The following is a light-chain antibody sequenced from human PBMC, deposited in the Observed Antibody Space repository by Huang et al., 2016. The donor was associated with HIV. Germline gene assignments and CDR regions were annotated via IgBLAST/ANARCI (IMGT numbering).Light chain of an antibody. J-gene: IGKJ1*01. CDR3: QQYNNWPPWT. CDR1: QSVSSS. CDR2: DAS. V-gene: IGKV3-15*01. Sequence: EIVMTQSPATLSVSPGERATLPCRASQSVSSSLAWYQQKPGQAPRLLIYDASTRATGIPARFSGSGSGTEFTLTISSLQSEDFAVYYCQQYNNWPPWTFGQGTKVEVK.